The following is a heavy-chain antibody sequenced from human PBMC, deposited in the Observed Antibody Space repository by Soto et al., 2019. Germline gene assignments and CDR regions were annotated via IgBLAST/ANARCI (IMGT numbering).Heavy chain of an antibody. V-gene: IGHV3-11*06. CDR2: ISSSSSYT. J-gene: IGHJ4*02. Sequence: QVQLVEYGGGLVKPGGSLRLSCAASGFTFSDYYMSWIRQAPGKGLEWVSYISSSSSYTNYADSVKGRFTISRDNAKNSLYLQMNSLRAEDTAVYYCARTPDCTNGVCSAGFDYWGQGTLVTVSS. CDR1: GFTFSDYY. CDR3: ARTPDCTNGVCSAGFDY. D-gene: IGHD2-8*01.